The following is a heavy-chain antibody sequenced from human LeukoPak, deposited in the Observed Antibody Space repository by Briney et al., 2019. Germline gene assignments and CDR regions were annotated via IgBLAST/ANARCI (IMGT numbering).Heavy chain of an antibody. CDR1: GGSISTYY. CDR3: ARHRYSSAWSVVDY. V-gene: IGHV4-59*08. Sequence: PSDTLSLTCTVSGGSISTYYWSWIRQPPGKGLEWIGNIYYSGSTNYNPSLKSRVTISVDTSKNQFSLKLTAVTAADTAVYYCARHRYSSAWSVVDYWGQGTLVTVSS. D-gene: IGHD6-19*01. CDR2: IYYSGST. J-gene: IGHJ4*02.